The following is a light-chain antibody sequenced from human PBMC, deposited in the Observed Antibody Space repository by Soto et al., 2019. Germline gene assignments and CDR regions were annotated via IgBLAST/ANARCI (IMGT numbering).Light chain of an antibody. CDR3: RQYVSYPVT. V-gene: IGKV1-5*03. CDR2: KAS. Sequence: DIQMTQSPSTLSASVGDRVTITCRASQSISNSLAWYQQKPGKAPDLLIYKASTLQSGVPSRFSGSGSGTEFPLTISSLQPDDFATYCCRQYVSYPVTFGGGTKVEMK. CDR1: QSISNS. J-gene: IGKJ4*01.